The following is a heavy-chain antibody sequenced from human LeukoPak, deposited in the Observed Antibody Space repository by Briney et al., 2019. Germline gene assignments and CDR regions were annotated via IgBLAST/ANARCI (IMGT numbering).Heavy chain of an antibody. J-gene: IGHJ5*02. D-gene: IGHD6-13*01. Sequence: SETLSLTCTVSGGSISSGSDCWSWIRQPAGKGLEWIGRTQTSGITNYNPSLKSRVTILVDTSKNQFSLRLTSVTAADTAVYYCARGLSSSWYWLDPWGQGTLVTVSS. V-gene: IGHV4-61*02. CDR2: TQTSGIT. CDR3: ARGLSSSWYWLDP. CDR1: GGSISSGSDC.